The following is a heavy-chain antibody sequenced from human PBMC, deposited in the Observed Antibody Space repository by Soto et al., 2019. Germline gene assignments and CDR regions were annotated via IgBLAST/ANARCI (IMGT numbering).Heavy chain of an antibody. CDR1: GASISSYY. Sequence: QVQLQESGPGLVKPWETLSLTCTVSGASISSYYWTWIRQPPGKGLEWIGYISNSGSTYYTPSLKSRDNIRVDTSKNHFPPILTSVTAADTAVYYCARLRPMTGTTDWFDPWGQGTLVTVSS. J-gene: IGHJ5*02. CDR3: ARLRPMTGTTDWFDP. D-gene: IGHD1-20*01. CDR2: ISNSGST. V-gene: IGHV4-59*08.